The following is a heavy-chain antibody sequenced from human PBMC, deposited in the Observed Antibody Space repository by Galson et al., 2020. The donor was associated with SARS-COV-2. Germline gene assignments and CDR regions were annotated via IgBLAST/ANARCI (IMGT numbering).Heavy chain of an antibody. CDR3: AVPSRYYDRRGYYYIY. V-gene: IGHV3-72*01. D-gene: IGHD3-22*01. CDR2: TSTKANSYTT. CDR1: GSTFSDHY. Sequence: GASLKISCAASGSTFSDHYMDWVRQAPGKGLEWVGRTSTKANSYTTEYAASVKGRFTISRDDSKNSLYLQMNSLKTEDTAVYYCAVPSRYYDRRGYYYIYWGQGTLVTVSS. J-gene: IGHJ4*02.